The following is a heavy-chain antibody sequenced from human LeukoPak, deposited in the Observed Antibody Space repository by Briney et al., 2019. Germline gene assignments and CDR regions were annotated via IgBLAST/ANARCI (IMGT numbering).Heavy chain of an antibody. J-gene: IGHJ4*02. CDR3: ARGTEEYSSSSTGAGY. CDR2: ISSNGGST. CDR1: GFTFSSYA. D-gene: IGHD6-6*01. V-gene: IGHV3-64*01. Sequence: PGGSLRLSCAASGFTFSSYAMHWVRQAPGKGLEYVSAISSNGGSTYYANSVKGRFTISRDNSKNTLYLQMGSLRAEDMAVYYCARGTEEYSSSSTGAGYWGQGTLVTVSS.